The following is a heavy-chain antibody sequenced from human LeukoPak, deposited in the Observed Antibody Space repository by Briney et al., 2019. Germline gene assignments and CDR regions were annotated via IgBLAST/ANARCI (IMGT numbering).Heavy chain of an antibody. Sequence: GGSLRLSCAASGFAFSSYAMHWVRQAPGKGLEWVAVISYDGSNKYYADSVKGRFTISRDNSKNTLYLQMNSLRAEDTAVYYCARVGLYDSSGYLDYWGQGTLVTVSS. CDR1: GFAFSSYA. CDR2: ISYDGSNK. CDR3: ARVGLYDSSGYLDY. J-gene: IGHJ4*02. D-gene: IGHD3-22*01. V-gene: IGHV3-30*04.